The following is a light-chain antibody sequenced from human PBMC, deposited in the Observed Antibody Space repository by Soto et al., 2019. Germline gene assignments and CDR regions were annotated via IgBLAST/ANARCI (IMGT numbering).Light chain of an antibody. Sequence: EIVLTQSPGTLSLSPGERATLPCRASQIFSSTYLAWFQQKPGQAPSLLIYDASIRATGIPDRFSGSGSGTHFTLTISRLEPEDFAVYYCQQYVSSPLTFGQGTRVEIK. CDR3: QQYVSSPLT. J-gene: IGKJ1*01. CDR2: DAS. V-gene: IGKV3-20*01. CDR1: QIFSSTY.